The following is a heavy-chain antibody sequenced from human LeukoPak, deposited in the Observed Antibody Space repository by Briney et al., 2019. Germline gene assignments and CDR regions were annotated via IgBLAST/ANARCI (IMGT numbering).Heavy chain of an antibody. D-gene: IGHD2-15*01. CDR2: ISGSGSSP. V-gene: IGHV3-23*01. J-gene: IGHJ4*02. CDR3: AKQLGYCSDGSCYFPY. CDR1: GFTFSSYA. Sequence: GGSLRLSCAASGFTFSSYAMSWVRQAPGKGLEWVSTISGSGSSPYYADSVKGRFTISRDNSKNTLYLQVNSLRAEDTAVYYCAKQLGYCSDGSCYFPYWGQGTLVTVSS.